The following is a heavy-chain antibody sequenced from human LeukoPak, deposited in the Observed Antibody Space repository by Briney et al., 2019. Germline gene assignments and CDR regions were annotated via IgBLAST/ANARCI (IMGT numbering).Heavy chain of an antibody. D-gene: IGHD3-3*01. V-gene: IGHV4-39*07. J-gene: IGHJ4*02. CDR3: ARVRFLEYLSSYYFDY. Sequence: SQTLSLTCTVSGGSISSSSYYWGWTRQPPGEGLGWIGSMYYSGSTYYNPSLKSRVTISVDTSKNQFSLKLSSVTAADTAVYYCARVRFLEYLSSYYFDYWGQGTLVTVSS. CDR1: GGSISSSSYY. CDR2: MYYSGST.